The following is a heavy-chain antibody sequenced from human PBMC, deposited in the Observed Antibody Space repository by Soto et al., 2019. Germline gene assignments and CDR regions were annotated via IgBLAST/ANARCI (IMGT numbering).Heavy chain of an antibody. V-gene: IGHV4-59*01. CDR2: IYYSGST. CDR3: ASASSSREYYYYYYMDV. Sequence: QVQLQESGPGLVKPSETLSLTCTVSGGSISSYYWRWIRQPPGKGLEWIGYIYYSGSTNYNPSLKSRVTISVDTSKNQFSLKLSSVTAADTAVYYCASASSSREYYYYYYMDVWGKGTTVTVSS. CDR1: GGSISSYY. J-gene: IGHJ6*03. D-gene: IGHD6-6*01.